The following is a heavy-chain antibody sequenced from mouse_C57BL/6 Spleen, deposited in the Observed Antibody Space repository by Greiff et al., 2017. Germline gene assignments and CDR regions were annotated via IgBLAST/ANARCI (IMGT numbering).Heavy chain of an antibody. V-gene: IGHV1-7*01. Sequence: VQLVESGAELAKPGASVKLSCKASGYTFTSYWMHWVKQRPGQGLEWIGYINPSSGYTKYNQKFKDKATLTADKSSSAAYMQLSSLTYEDSAVYYCARGYYGSFFDYWGQGTTLTVSS. CDR2: INPSSGYT. CDR1: GYTFTSYW. CDR3: ARGYYGSFFDY. D-gene: IGHD1-1*01. J-gene: IGHJ2*01.